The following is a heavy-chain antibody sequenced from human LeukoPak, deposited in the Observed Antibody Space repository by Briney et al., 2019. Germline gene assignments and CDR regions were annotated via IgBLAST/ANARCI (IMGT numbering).Heavy chain of an antibody. CDR2: ISSSSSYI. D-gene: IGHD3-10*01. CDR3: GGGGFGEAYYYYYYMDV. J-gene: IGHJ6*03. V-gene: IGHV3-21*04. CDR1: GFTFSSYS. Sequence: GGSLRLSCAASGFTFSSYSMNWVRQAPGKGLEWVSSISSSSSYIYYADSVKGRFTISRDNAKNSLYLQMDSLRGEDTAVYYCGGGGFGEAYYYYYYMDVWGKGTTVTVSS.